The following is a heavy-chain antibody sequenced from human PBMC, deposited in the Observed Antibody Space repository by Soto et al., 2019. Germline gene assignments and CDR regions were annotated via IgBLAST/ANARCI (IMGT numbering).Heavy chain of an antibody. CDR1: GYTFTSYD. D-gene: IGHD6-19*01. CDR2: MNPNSGNT. CDR3: ARFYGWYEGWFDP. Sequence: QVQLVQSGAEVKKPGASVKVSCKASGYTFTSYDINWVRQATGQGLEWMGWMNPNSGNTGYPQKFQGRVTRTRNTSLSTAYMELSSLRSEDTAVYYCARFYGWYEGWFDPWGQGTLVTVSS. V-gene: IGHV1-8*01. J-gene: IGHJ5*02.